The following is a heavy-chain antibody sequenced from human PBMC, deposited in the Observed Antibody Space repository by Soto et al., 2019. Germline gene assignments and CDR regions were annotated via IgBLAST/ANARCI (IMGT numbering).Heavy chain of an antibody. V-gene: IGHV4-59*01. D-gene: IGHD3-10*01. CDR1: GGSLYNYY. CDR3: ARGHPPITYGSGTYYNTYSFDY. Sequence: NPSETLSLTCTVSGGSLYNYYWSWIRQPPGKGLEWIGYVYHSGAVTYSPSLKSRLIISVDTSKNQFSLNLTSVTAADTALYYCARGHPPITYGSGTYYNTYSFDYWGLGTLVTVSS. CDR2: VYHSGAV. J-gene: IGHJ4*02.